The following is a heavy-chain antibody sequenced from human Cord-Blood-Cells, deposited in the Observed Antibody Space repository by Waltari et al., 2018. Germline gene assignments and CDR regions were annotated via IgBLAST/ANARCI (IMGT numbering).Heavy chain of an antibody. V-gene: IGHV1-69*04. Sequence: QVQLVQSGAEVKKPGSSVKVPCKASGGTFRSYAISRVRPAPGLGLEWMGGVITILGIANYEQKFQGRVTITADESTSTAYMELSSLRSEDTAVYYCARAHPGAHGSYYYYYYMDVWGKGTTVTVSS. CDR2: VITILGIA. J-gene: IGHJ6*03. D-gene: IGHD1-26*01. CDR3: ARAHPGAHGSYYYYYYMDV. CDR1: GGTFRSYA.